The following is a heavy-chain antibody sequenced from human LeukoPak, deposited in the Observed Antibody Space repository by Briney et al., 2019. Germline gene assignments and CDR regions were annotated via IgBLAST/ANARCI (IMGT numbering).Heavy chain of an antibody. Sequence: GASVKVSCKASGYTFTGYYMHWVRPAAGQGVKWMGWINPDSGGTKYAQKFQDRVTMTRDTSKSTVYLDLNRLTSDDTAVYYCARAGTTGKFDYWGQGTLVTVSS. CDR1: GYTFTGYY. J-gene: IGHJ4*02. V-gene: IGHV1-2*02. CDR2: INPDSGGT. CDR3: ARAGTTGKFDY. D-gene: IGHD1-1*01.